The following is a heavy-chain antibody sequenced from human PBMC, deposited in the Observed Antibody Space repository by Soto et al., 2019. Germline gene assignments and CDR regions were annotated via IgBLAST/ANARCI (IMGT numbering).Heavy chain of an antibody. V-gene: IGHV1-58*01. CDR2: IVVGSGNT. J-gene: IGHJ6*02. CDR3: AADSPLRWLGDENPRDYYGMDV. D-gene: IGHD3-10*01. Sequence: QMQLVQSGPEVKKPGTSVKVSCKASGFTFTSSAVQWVRQARGQRLEWIGWIVVGSGNTNYAQQFQDRVTITRDMSTSTAHRQLSSLRREDTAVYYCAADSPLRWLGDENPRDYYGMDVGGQGTTVTVSS. CDR1: GFTFTSSA.